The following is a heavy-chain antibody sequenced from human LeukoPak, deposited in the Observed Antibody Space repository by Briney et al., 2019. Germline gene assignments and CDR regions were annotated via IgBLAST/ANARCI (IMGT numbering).Heavy chain of an antibody. V-gene: IGHV4-4*07. Sequence: SETLSLTCTVSGESSNSFYWRWMRHPAGKGLEGIGRIYSSGRTNYSPSLKSRVTMSVDTSKNQFSLKLSSVTAADTAVYYCARDVVAAAGSFDYWGQGTQVSVSS. J-gene: IGHJ4*02. D-gene: IGHD6-13*01. CDR2: IYSSGRT. CDR1: GESSNSFY. CDR3: ARDVVAAAGSFDY.